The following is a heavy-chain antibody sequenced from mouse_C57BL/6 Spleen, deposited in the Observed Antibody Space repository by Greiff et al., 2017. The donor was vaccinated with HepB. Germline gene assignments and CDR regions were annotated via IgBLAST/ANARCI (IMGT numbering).Heavy chain of an antibody. V-gene: IGHV1-15*01. Sequence: VQLQQSGAELVRPGASVTLSCKASGYTFTDYEMNWVKQTPVHGLEWIGAIDPETGGTAYNKKFKGKAILTADKSSSTSYMELRSLTSEDSAVYYCTRRTTVVARRYYAMDYWGQGTSVTVSS. CDR2: IDPETGGT. CDR1: GYTFTDYE. CDR3: TRRTTVVARRYYAMDY. D-gene: IGHD1-1*01. J-gene: IGHJ4*01.